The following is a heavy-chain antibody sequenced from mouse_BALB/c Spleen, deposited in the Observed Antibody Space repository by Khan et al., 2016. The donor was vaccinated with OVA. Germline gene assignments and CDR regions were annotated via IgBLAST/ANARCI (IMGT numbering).Heavy chain of an antibody. D-gene: IGHD2-1*01. Sequence: QIQLVQSGPELKKPGETVKISCKASGYTLTDYGMNWVKQAPGKGLKWMGWINPYTGEATYADDFKGRFAFSLETSANTAYLQINTLTTEDTATYFCSRSNGNYWFAYWGQGTLVTVSA. CDR1: GYTLTDYG. CDR2: INPYTGEA. V-gene: IGHV9-3-1*01. J-gene: IGHJ3*01. CDR3: SRSNGNYWFAY.